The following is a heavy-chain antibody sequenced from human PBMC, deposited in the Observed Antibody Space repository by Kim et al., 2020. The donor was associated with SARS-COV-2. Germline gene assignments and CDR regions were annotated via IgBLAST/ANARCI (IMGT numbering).Heavy chain of an antibody. CDR2: IYSGGST. CDR1: GFTVSSNY. D-gene: IGHD3-10*01. J-gene: IGHJ4*02. CDR3: ARGAYSGLWFGESLSYFDY. V-gene: IGHV3-66*01. Sequence: GGSLRLSCAASGFTVSSNYMSWVRQAPGKGLEWVSVIYSGGSTYYADSVKGRFTISRDNSKNTLYLQMNSLRAEDTAVYYCARGAYSGLWFGESLSYFDYWGQGTLVTVSS.